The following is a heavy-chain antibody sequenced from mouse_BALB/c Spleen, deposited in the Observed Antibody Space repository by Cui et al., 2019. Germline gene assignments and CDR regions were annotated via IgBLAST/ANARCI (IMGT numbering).Heavy chain of an antibody. J-gene: IGHJ2*01. D-gene: IGHD1-1*01. CDR3: ARYDYYGSSYFDY. CDR1: GYTFTSYW. V-gene: IGHV1-72*01. CDR2: IDPNSGGT. Sequence: RLQLPGPTLVTHGSSVKLSCKASGYTFTSYWMHWMKQRPGRGLEWIGRIDPNSGGTKYNEKFKSKATLTVDKPSSTAYMQLSSLTSEDSAVYYCARYDYYGSSYFDYWGQGTTLTVSS.